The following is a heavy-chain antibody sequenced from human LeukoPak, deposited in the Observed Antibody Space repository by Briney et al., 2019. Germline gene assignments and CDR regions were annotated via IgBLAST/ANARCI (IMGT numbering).Heavy chain of an antibody. J-gene: IGHJ4*02. CDR1: GGTFSSYA. V-gene: IGHV1-69*05. CDR3: ARASLDRGYFDY. CDR2: IIPIFGTA. Sequence: EASVKVSSKASGGTFSSYAISWVRQAPGQGLEWMGGIIPIFGTANYAQKFQGRVTITTDESTSTAYMELSSLRSEDTAVYYCARASLDRGYFDYWGQGTLVTVSS. D-gene: IGHD3-22*01.